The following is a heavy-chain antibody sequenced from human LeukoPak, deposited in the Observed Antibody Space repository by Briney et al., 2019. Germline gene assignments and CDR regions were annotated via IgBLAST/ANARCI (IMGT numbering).Heavy chain of an antibody. V-gene: IGHV4-59*08. CDR1: GGSISSYY. CDR2: IYYSGST. J-gene: IGHJ4*02. CDR3: ASRGNYYGSGSYDH. D-gene: IGHD3-10*01. Sequence: SETLSLTCTVSGGSISSYYWSWIRQPPGKGLEWIGYIYYSGSTNYNPSLKSRVTISVDTSKNQFSLKLSSVTAADTAVYYCASRGNYYGSGSYDHWGQGTLVTVSS.